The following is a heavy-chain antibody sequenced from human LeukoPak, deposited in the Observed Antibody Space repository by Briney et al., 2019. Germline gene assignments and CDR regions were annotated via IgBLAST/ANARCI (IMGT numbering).Heavy chain of an antibody. Sequence: PSETLSLTCAVYGGSFSGYYWSWIHQPPGKGLEWIGEINHSGSTNYNPSLKSRVTISVDTSKNQFSLKLSSVTAADTAVYYCARHRACSGGSCYLNFDYWGQGTLVTVSS. V-gene: IGHV4-34*01. D-gene: IGHD2-15*01. J-gene: IGHJ4*02. CDR1: GGSFSGYY. CDR3: ARHRACSGGSCYLNFDY. CDR2: INHSGST.